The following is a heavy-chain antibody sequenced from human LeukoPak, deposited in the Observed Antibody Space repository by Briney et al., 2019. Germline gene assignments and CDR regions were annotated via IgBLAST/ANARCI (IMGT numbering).Heavy chain of an antibody. V-gene: IGHV4-34*01. CDR2: INHSGST. Sequence: PETLSLTCAVDGGSFSGFYWWWVRQPPGKGLEWIGEINHSGSTNYNPSLKSRVPISVDTSKNQFSLKLSSATAADTAVYYCARDAGYNSFDYWGQGTLVTVSS. CDR1: GGSFSGFY. J-gene: IGHJ4*02. CDR3: ARDAGYNSFDY. D-gene: IGHD5-24*01.